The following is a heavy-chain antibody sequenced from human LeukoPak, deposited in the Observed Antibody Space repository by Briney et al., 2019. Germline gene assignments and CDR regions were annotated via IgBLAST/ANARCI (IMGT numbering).Heavy chain of an antibody. D-gene: IGHD5-18*01. J-gene: IGHJ4*02. CDR1: GYTFTSYD. CDR3: ARETGYAYGRGPLDY. CDR2: MNPNSGNT. Sequence: ASVKVSCKASGYTFTSYDINWVRQATGQGLEWMGWMNPNSGNTGYAQKFQGRVTITADKSTGTAYMELSSLRSDDTAVYYCARETGYAYGRGPLDYWGQGTLVTVSS. V-gene: IGHV1-8*03.